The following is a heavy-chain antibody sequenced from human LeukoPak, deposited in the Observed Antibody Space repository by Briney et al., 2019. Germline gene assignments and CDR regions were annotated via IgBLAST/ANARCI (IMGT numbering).Heavy chain of an antibody. CDR3: ARESISGSYHFDY. J-gene: IGHJ4*02. D-gene: IGHD3-10*01. CDR1: GGSIRSYF. Sequence: PSETLSLTCTVSGGSIRSYFWTWVRQPPGKGLEWIGYVYYSGSTNYNPSLKSRVTISIDMSKNHFSLRLNSVTAADTAVYYCARESISGSYHFDYWGQGTLVTVSS. CDR2: VYYSGST. V-gene: IGHV4-59*01.